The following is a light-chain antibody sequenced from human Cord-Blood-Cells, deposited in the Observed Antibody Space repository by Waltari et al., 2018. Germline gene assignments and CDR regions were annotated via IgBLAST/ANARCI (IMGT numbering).Light chain of an antibody. Sequence: DIQMTQSPSSLSASVGARVTITCRASQSISSNLNWYQQKPGKAPKLLIYAASSLQSGVPSRCSGSGSGTDFTLTISSLQPEDFATYYCQQSYSTPLTFGGGTKVEIK. J-gene: IGKJ4*01. CDR3: QQSYSTPLT. V-gene: IGKV1-39*01. CDR2: AAS. CDR1: QSISSN.